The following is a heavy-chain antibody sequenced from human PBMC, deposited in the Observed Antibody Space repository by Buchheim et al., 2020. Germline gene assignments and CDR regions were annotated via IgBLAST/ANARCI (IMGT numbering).Heavy chain of an antibody. V-gene: IGHV1-2*02. CDR3: ARDGGSGPGRWVGYGMDV. CDR2: INPNSDGT. D-gene: IGHD3-10*01. Sequence: QVQLVQSGAEVKKPGASVKVSCKASGYTFTGYYMHWVRQAPGQGLEWMGWINPNSDGTNYAQKFQGRVTMTRDTSISTAYMELSRLRSDDTAVYYCARDGGSGPGRWVGYGMDVWGQGTT. J-gene: IGHJ6*02. CDR1: GYTFTGYY.